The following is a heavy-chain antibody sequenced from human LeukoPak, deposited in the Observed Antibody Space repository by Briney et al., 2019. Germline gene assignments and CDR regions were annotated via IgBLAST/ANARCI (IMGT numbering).Heavy chain of an antibody. Sequence: SQTLSLTCTVSGGSISSGSYYWSWIRQPPGKGLEWIGSIYYSGSTYYNPSLKSRVTISVDTSKNQFSLKLSSVTAADTAVYYCARRATTYYDFWSGYDAFDIWGQGTLVTVSS. V-gene: IGHV4-39*01. CDR2: IYYSGST. CDR3: ARRATTYYDFWSGYDAFDI. CDR1: GGSISSGSYY. D-gene: IGHD3-3*01. J-gene: IGHJ4*02.